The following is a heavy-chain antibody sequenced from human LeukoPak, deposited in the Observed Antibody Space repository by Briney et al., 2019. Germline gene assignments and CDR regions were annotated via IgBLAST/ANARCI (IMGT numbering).Heavy chain of an antibody. J-gene: IGHJ3*02. D-gene: IGHD2-2*01. CDR1: GGSFSRYY. CDR2: INDSGST. CDR3: ASPEPAYSSIFTAFDI. Sequence: SETLSLTCAVYGGSFSRYYWSWIRQPPGKGLEWIGEINDSGSTKYNPSLESRVTISVDTSKNQFSLKLTSVTAADTAVYYCASPEPAYSSIFTAFDIWGQGTTVTVSS. V-gene: IGHV4-34*01.